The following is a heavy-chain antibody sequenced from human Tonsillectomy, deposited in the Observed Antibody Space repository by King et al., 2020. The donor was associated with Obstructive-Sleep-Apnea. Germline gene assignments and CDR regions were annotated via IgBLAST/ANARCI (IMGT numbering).Heavy chain of an antibody. CDR3: AKAPGGERGGGYPDPYDS. CDR2: ISRSGGRT. Sequence: QLVESGGGLVQPGGSLRLSCAASGFTFSRYAMSWVRQAPGKGLEWVSSISRSGGRTYYADSVKGRFTISRDNSKNTLYLQMNSLRGEDTAVYYCAKAPGGERGGGYPDPYDSWGQGPRVPVS. V-gene: IGHV3-23*04. D-gene: IGHD2-15*01. J-gene: IGHJ4*02. CDR1: GFTFSRYA.